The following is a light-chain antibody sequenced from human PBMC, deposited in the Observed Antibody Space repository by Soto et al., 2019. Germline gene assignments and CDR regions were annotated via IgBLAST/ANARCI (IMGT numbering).Light chain of an antibody. CDR3: MQALQTPYT. J-gene: IGKJ2*01. CDR1: QSLLHSNGYNY. Sequence: IVMTQSPLSLPVTPGEPASISCRSSQSLLHSNGYNYSDWYLQKPGQAPQLLIYLGSNRASGVPDRFSGSGSGTDFTLKISRVEAEDVGMYYCMQALQTPYTFGQGTKLEIK. V-gene: IGKV2-28*01. CDR2: LGS.